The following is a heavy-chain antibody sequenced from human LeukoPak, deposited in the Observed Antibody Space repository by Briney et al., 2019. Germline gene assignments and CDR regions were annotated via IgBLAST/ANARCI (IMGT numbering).Heavy chain of an antibody. CDR1: GGTFSSYA. J-gene: IGHJ4*02. CDR3: ARVGLASSSSGIDY. D-gene: IGHD6-6*01. Sequence: SVKVSCKASGGTFSSYAISWVRQAPGQGLEWMGGIIPIFGTANYAQKFQGRVTITADESTSTAYMELSNLRSEDTAVYYCARVGLASSSSGIDYWGQGTLVTVSS. CDR2: IIPIFGTA. V-gene: IGHV1-69*13.